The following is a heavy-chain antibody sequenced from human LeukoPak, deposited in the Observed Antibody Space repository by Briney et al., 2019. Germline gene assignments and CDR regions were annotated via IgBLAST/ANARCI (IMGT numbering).Heavy chain of an antibody. CDR3: ARGGSRKPRANFDY. CDR1: GGSFSGYY. D-gene: IGHD3-10*01. J-gene: IGHJ4*02. V-gene: IGHV4-34*01. Sequence: SETLSLTCAVCGGSFSGYYWSWIRQPPGKGLEWIGEINHSGSTNYNPSLKSRVTISVDTSKNQFSLKLSSVTAADTAVYYCARGGSRKPRANFDYWGQGTLVTASS. CDR2: INHSGST.